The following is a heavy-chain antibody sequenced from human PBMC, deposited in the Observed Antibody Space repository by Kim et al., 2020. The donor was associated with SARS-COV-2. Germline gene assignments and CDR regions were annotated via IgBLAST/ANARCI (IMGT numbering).Heavy chain of an antibody. J-gene: IGHJ4*02. Sequence: GGSLRLSCAASGLSFSDSYMNWVRQAPGKGLEWLSFISTRGESIFYADSVEGRFTISRDNAKNSLYLQMNYLRDEDKAVYYCARSGNGYNAFGIWGQG. CDR3: ARSGNGYNAFGI. CDR1: GLSFSDSY. D-gene: IGHD5-12*01. CDR2: ISTRGESI. V-gene: IGHV3-11*01.